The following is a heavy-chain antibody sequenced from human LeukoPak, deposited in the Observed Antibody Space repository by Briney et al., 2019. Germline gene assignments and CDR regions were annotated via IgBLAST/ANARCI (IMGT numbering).Heavy chain of an antibody. CDR2: ISAYNGNT. CDR3: AGSSGYNDY. D-gene: IGHD3-22*01. CDR1: GYTFTSYG. Sequence: WASVKVSCKASGYTFTSYGISWVRQAPGQGLEWMGWISAYNGNTNYAQKFQGRVTITADKSTSTAYMELSSLRSEDTAVYYCAGSSGYNDYWGQGTLVTVSS. J-gene: IGHJ4*02. V-gene: IGHV1-18*01.